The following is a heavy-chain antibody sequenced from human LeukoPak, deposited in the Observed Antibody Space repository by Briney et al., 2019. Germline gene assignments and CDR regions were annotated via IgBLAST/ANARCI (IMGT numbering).Heavy chain of an antibody. CDR2: IYYSGST. CDR1: GGSISSYY. J-gene: IGHJ3*02. CDR3: ARVWFGEFMAFDI. Sequence: SETLSLTCTVSGGSISSYYWSWIRQPPGKGLEWIGYIYYSGSTNYNPSLKSRVTISVDTSKNQFSLKLNSVTAADTAVYYCARVWFGEFMAFDIWGQGTMVTVSS. D-gene: IGHD3-10*01. V-gene: IGHV4-59*12.